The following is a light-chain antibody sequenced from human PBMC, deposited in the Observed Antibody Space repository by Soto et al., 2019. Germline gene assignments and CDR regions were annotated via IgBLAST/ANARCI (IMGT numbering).Light chain of an antibody. V-gene: IGLV2-8*01. Sequence: QSALTQPPSASGSPGQSVTISCTGTSSDVGGYNYVSWYQQHPGKAPKLMIYEVSKRPSGVPDRFSGSKSGNTASLTVSGLQAEYEADYYCLSYAGSNTYVFGTGTKVTVL. CDR2: EVS. J-gene: IGLJ1*01. CDR3: LSYAGSNTYV. CDR1: SSDVGGYNY.